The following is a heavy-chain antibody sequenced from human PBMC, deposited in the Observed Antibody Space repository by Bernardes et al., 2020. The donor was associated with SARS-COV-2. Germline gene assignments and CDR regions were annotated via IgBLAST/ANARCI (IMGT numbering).Heavy chain of an antibody. CDR2: IYYSGST. CDR3: ARDRTLGSSWYYFDY. Sequence: ETLSLTCTVSGGSISSYYWSWIRQPPGKGLEWIGYIYYSGSTNYNPSLKSRVTISVDTSKNQFSLKLSSVTAADTAVYYCARDRTLGSSWYYFDYWGQGTLVTVSS. D-gene: IGHD6-13*01. CDR1: GGSISSYY. V-gene: IGHV4-59*01. J-gene: IGHJ4*02.